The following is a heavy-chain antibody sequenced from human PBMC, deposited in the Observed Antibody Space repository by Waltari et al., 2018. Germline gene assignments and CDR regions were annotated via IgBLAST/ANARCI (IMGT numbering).Heavy chain of an antibody. Sequence: DVQLVETGGGLIKPGGSLRLSCSVSGFTVSNNYMTWVRQAPAKGLEWVSVIYSGGNTYYAASVTGRFSISRDNFNNTLFLQMNNLRAEDTAIYYCARVIRDGPSGFYGIAAFDLWGQGTMVTVSS. V-gene: IGHV3-53*02. D-gene: IGHD3-22*01. CDR3: ARVIRDGPSGFYGIAAFDL. J-gene: IGHJ3*01. CDR1: GFTVSNNY. CDR2: IYSGGNT.